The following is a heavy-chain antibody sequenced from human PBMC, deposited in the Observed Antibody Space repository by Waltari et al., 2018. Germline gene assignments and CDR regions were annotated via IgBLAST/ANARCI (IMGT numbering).Heavy chain of an antibody. V-gene: IGHV1-18*01. Sequence: QVQLVQSGAEVKKPGASVKVSCKASGYTFTSYGISWVRQAPGPGLEWMGWISASNGNTNYAQTLQGRVTMTTNTSSSTAYMELRSLRSDDTAVYYCARNGWLADAFDIWGQGTMVTVSS. D-gene: IGHD6-19*01. CDR3: ARNGWLADAFDI. CDR2: ISASNGNT. J-gene: IGHJ3*02. CDR1: GYTFTSYG.